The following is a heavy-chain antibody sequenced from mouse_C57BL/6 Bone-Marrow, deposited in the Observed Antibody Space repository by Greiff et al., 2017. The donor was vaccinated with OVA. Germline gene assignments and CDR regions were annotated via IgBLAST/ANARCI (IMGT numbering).Heavy chain of an antibody. CDR2: IYPRSGNT. D-gene: IGHD1-1*01. J-gene: IGHJ1*03. Sequence: QVQLKESGAELARPGASVKLSCKASGYTFTSYGISWVKQRTGQGLEWIGEIYPRSGNTYYNEKFKGKATLTADKSSSTAYMELRSLTSEDSAVYVCARARESFITTVVRRYFDVGHRDHGHRLL. CDR1: GYTFTSYG. CDR3: ARARESFITTVVRRYFDV. V-gene: IGHV1-81*01.